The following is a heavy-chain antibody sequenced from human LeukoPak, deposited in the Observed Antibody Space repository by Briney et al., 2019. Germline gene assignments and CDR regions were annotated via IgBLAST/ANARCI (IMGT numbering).Heavy chain of an antibody. J-gene: IGHJ4*02. D-gene: IGHD6-13*01. CDR3: AREEAIGSSWYHTYYFDY. CDR1: GFTFSSYS. V-gene: IGHV3-21*01. CDR2: ISSSSSYI. Sequence: GGSLRLSCAASGFTFSSYSMNWVRQAPGKGLEWDSSISSSSSYIYYADSVKGRFTISRDNAKNSLYLQMNSLRAEDTAVYYCAREEAIGSSWYHTYYFDYWGQGTLVTVSS.